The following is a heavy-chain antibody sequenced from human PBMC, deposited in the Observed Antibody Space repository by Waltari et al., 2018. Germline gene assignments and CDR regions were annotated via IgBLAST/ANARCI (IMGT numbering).Heavy chain of an antibody. J-gene: IGHJ3*02. V-gene: IGHV4-59*01. CDR2: IYYSGST. CDR1: GGSISSYY. D-gene: IGHD3-16*01. Sequence: QVQLQESGPGLVKPSETLSLTCTASGGSISSYYWSWIRPPTGKGLEWIGYIYYSGSTNYNPSLKSRVTISVDTSKNQFSLKLSSVTAADTAVYYCARTTYYDYTHDAFDIWGQGTMVTVSS. CDR3: ARTTYYDYTHDAFDI.